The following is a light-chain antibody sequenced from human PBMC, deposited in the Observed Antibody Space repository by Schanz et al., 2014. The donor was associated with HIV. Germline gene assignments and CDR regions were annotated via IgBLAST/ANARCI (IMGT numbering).Light chain of an antibody. V-gene: IGLV1-44*01. J-gene: IGLJ3*02. CDR1: SSNIGTNT. Sequence: QSVLTQPLSASGTPGQRVNMSCSGRSSNIGTNTVNWYQQLPGTAPKLLIYSNNRRPSGVPDRFSGSKSGTSASLAISGLQSEDEADYYCAAWDDSLKGVVFGGGTKLTVL. CDR2: SNN. CDR3: AAWDDSLKGVV.